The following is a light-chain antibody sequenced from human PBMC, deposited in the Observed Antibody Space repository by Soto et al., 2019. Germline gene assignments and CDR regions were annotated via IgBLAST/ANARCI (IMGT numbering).Light chain of an antibody. CDR2: RNN. CDR3: AAWEDSLSGWV. J-gene: IGLJ3*02. V-gene: IGLV1-47*01. CDR1: SSNIGSNY. Sequence: QSVLTQPPSASGTPGQRVTISCSGSSSNIGSNYVYWYQQLPGTAPKLLIYRNNQRPSAVPDRCSDSKSGTSASLAISGVRFEDEADYYCAAWEDSLSGWVFGGGPKLTVL.